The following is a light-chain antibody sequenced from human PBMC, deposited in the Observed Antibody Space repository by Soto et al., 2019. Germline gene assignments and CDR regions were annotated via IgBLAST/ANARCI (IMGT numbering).Light chain of an antibody. CDR2: DAY. CDR1: QSVDRY. Sequence: EVVLTQSPDTLSLSPGETATLSCSASQSVDRYVARYQQKLGQAPRLLIYDAYTRATGVAARFTGSGSSTDFSLTITSLEPEDFAVYYCQQRAKWPSTFGPGTKVE. CDR3: QQRAKWPST. J-gene: IGKJ2*02. V-gene: IGKV3-11*01.